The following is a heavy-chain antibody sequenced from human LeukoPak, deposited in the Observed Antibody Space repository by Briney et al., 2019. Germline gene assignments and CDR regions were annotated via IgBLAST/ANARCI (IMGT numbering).Heavy chain of an antibody. D-gene: IGHD3-10*01. CDR1: GYTFINYA. J-gene: IGHJ6*02. CDR2: INAGNDNT. Sequence: ASVNVSCKASGYTFINYALHWVRQAPGQRLEWMGWINAGNDNTRYSQKFQGRVTMIRDTSASTAYLELSSLRSEDTAAYYCARDGNGLWFGKLGSYHGMDVWGQGTTVIVSS. CDR3: ARDGNGLWFGKLGSYHGMDV. V-gene: IGHV1-3*01.